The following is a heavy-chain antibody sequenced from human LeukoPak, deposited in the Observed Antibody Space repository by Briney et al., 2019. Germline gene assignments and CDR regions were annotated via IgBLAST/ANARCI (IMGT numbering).Heavy chain of an antibody. V-gene: IGHV1-69*13. D-gene: IGHD2-15*01. CDR1: GGTFGSYA. CDR2: IIPIFGTP. J-gene: IGHJ6*03. Sequence: GASVKVSCKASGGTFGSYAINWVRQAPGQGLEWMGGIIPIFGTPNYAQKFQGRVTIIADESTSTAYLELSSLRSEDTAVYYCARAGGYCSGGSCYTYLDVWGKGTTVTISS. CDR3: ARAGGYCSGGSCYTYLDV.